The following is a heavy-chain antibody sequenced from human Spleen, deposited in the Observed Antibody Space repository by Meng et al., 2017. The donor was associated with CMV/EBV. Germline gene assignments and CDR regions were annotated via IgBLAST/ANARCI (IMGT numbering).Heavy chain of an antibody. V-gene: IGHV3-7*01. D-gene: IGHD2-2*01. CDR3: AREGCTSTTCYPLSDIYL. CDR1: GFTFSSYW. CDR2: IKQDGSEK. J-gene: IGHJ4*02. Sequence: GESLKISCAASGFTFSSYWMSWVRQAPGKGLEWVANIKQDGSEKYYVDSVKGRFTTSRDNAKNSLYLQMNSLRVDDTAVYYCAREGCTSTTCYPLSDIYLWGQGTLVTVSS.